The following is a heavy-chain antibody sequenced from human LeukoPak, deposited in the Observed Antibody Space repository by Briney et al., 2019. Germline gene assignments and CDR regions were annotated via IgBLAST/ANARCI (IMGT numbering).Heavy chain of an antibody. CDR1: GFTFSNYW. V-gene: IGHV3-7*01. J-gene: IGHJ4*02. Sequence: PGGSLRLSCAASGFTFSNYWMTWVRQAPGKGLEWEANIQTDGRDRYSANSMKGRFTISRDNARKSLFLQMNSLRADDTAVYYCARDVSDEYDVASRMHLDSWGQGALVSVSS. D-gene: IGHD2/OR15-2a*01. CDR2: IQTDGRDR. CDR3: ARDVSDEYDVASRMHLDS.